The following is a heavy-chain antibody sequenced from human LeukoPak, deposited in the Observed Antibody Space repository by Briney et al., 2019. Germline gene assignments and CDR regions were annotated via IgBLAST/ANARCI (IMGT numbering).Heavy chain of an antibody. CDR2: I. V-gene: IGHV3-30*04. Sequence: GGSLRLSCAASGFTTTNYVMEVINMYWVRQAPGKGLEWVTFIYYADSVKGRFTISRDNSKNTLYLQMNSLRAEDTAMYYCARDWSLDYWGQGTLVTVSS. J-gene: IGHJ4*02. CDR1: GFTTTNYV. CDR3: ARDWSLDY.